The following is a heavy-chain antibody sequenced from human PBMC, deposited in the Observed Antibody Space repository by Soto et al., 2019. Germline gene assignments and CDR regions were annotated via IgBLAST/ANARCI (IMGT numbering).Heavy chain of an antibody. D-gene: IGHD3-10*01. V-gene: IGHV1-46*03. CDR2: INPSGGST. CDR1: GYTFTSYY. Sequence: XSVKVSFNASGYTFTSYYMHLLRHAPGQGLEWMGIINPSGGSTSYAQKFQGRVTMTRDTSTSTVYMELSSLRSEDKAVYYCARDHVLLWFGESYYFDYWGQGTLVTVSS. J-gene: IGHJ4*02. CDR3: ARDHVLLWFGESYYFDY.